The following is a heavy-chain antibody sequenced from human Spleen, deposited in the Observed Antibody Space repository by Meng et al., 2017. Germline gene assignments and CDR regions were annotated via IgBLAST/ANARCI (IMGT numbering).Heavy chain of an antibody. CDR1: GYTFTSYD. CDR3: ARVRSGFDIEY. V-gene: IGHV1-8*01. D-gene: IGHD3-3*01. J-gene: IGHJ4*02. CDR2: MNPNSGNT. Sequence: QVQLVTSGAEVKKPGASVTLSCKASGYTFTSYDINWVRQATGQGLEWMGWMNPNSGNTGYAQKFQGRVTMTRSTSISTAHMELSSLRSEDTAVYYCARVRSGFDIEYWGQGTLVTVSS.